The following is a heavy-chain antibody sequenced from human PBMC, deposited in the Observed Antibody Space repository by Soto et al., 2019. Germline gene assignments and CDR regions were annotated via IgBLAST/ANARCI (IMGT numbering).Heavy chain of an antibody. D-gene: IGHD3-10*01. CDR3: ATAIACERWRGTENFHH. CDR1: GYIFINYG. CDR2: RSGLNGNT. J-gene: IGHJ1*01. Sequence: QVQLVQSGAEVKKPWASVKVSCKASGYIFINYGLSWVRQSPGQGLEWMGGRSGLNGNTHYAQKFQGRVTMTTDTYTTTAYMELRTLRSADTAVCYCATAIACERWRGTENFHHWGQGTLVVVSS. V-gene: IGHV1-18*01.